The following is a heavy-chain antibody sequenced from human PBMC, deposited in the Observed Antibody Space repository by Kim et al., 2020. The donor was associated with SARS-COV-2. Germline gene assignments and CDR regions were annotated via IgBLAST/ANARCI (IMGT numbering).Heavy chain of an antibody. Sequence: GGSLRLSCAASGFTYSSDWMSWVRQAPGKGLEWVANIKQDGSEKYYVDSVKGRFTISRDNAKNSLYLQMNSLRAEDTAVYYCARDSDDSPWLFWYCDLW. CDR1: GFTYSSDW. CDR3: ARDSDDSPWLFWYCDL. CDR2: IKQDGSEK. V-gene: IGHV3-7*01. J-gene: IGHJ2*01. D-gene: IGHD3-22*01.